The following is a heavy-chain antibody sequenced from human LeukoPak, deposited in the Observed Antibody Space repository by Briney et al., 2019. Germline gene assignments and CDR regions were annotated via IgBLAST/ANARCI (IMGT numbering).Heavy chain of an antibody. CDR1: GGSISSSSYY. Sequence: SDTLSLTCTVSGGSISSSSYYWGWIRQPPGKGLEWIGSIYYSGSTYYHPSLKSRVTISVDTSKSQFSLKLSSVTAADTAVYYCARRRPSHYFDYWGQGTLVTVSS. J-gene: IGHJ4*02. CDR2: IYYSGST. V-gene: IGHV4-39*01. CDR3: ARRRPSHYFDY.